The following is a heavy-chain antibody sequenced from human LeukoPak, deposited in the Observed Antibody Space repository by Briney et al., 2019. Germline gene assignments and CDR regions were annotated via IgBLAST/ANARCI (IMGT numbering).Heavy chain of an antibody. V-gene: IGHV3-74*01. CDR2: INGDGSRI. CDR3: ARDALGGRTKFDS. CDR1: GFTFSSHW. D-gene: IGHD3-16*01. J-gene: IGHJ4*01. Sequence: GGSLRLSCVASGFTFSSHWMHWVRQVPGKGLMWVSRINGDGSRIHYGDSVKGRFTISRDNAKNTLYLQMTSLRGDDTAIYFCARDALGGRTKFDSWGHGALVTVSS.